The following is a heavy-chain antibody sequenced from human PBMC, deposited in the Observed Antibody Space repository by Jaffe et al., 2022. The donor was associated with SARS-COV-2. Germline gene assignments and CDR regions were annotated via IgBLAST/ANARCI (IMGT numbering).Heavy chain of an antibody. CDR2: ISYSGDT. J-gene: IGHJ4*02. D-gene: IGHD2-8*01. CDR3: VRHADRDCSKTICGFHF. CDR1: GGSISANNYF. V-gene: IGHV4-39*01. Sequence: QLQLQESGPGLVKPSETLSLTCIVSGGSISANNYFWGWIRQPPGKGLEWIGTISYSGDTYYDPSLNSRVTISVDTSKNHFSLKLNSVTAADTAMYYCVRHADRDCSKTICGFHFWGQGTLVTVSS.